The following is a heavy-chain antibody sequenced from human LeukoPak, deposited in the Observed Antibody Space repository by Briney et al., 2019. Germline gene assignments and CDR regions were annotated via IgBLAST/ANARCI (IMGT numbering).Heavy chain of an antibody. CDR1: GFTLNTLA. V-gene: IGHV3-23*01. Sequence: GGSLRLACAAAGFTLNTLAMSSVRQAPGRGLEWVSPINARGIITYYADSEKGRFTISRDNSKNTLFLQMNSLSVEDTAVYYCVNHITAMVRGCLDHWGQGILVTVSS. J-gene: IGHJ4*02. CDR3: VNHITAMVRGCLDH. D-gene: IGHD2-2*01. CDR2: INARGIIT.